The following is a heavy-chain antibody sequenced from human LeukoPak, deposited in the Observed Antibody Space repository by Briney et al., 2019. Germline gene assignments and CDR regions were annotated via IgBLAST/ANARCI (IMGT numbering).Heavy chain of an antibody. J-gene: IGHJ4*02. Sequence: PGGSLRLSCAASGFTFSSYSMNWVRQAPGKGLEWVSSISSSSSYIYYADSVKGRFTISRDNAKNSLYLQMNSLRAEDTAVYYCAREWFSSSSPVDYWGQGTLVTVSS. D-gene: IGHD6-6*01. CDR3: AREWFSSSSPVDY. V-gene: IGHV3-21*01. CDR1: GFTFSSYS. CDR2: ISSSSSYI.